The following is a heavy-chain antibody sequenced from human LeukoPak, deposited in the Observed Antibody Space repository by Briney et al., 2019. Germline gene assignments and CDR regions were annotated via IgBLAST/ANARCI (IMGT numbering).Heavy chain of an antibody. J-gene: IGHJ4*02. Sequence: PSETLSLTCAVYGGSFSGYYWSWIRQPPGKGLEWIGEINHSGSTNYNPSLKSRVTISVDTSKNQFSLKLSSVTAADTAVYYCARRNYGAAPLRYWGQGTLVTVSS. D-gene: IGHD4/OR15-4a*01. CDR1: GGSFSGYY. CDR2: INHSGST. V-gene: IGHV4-34*01. CDR3: ARRNYGAAPLRY.